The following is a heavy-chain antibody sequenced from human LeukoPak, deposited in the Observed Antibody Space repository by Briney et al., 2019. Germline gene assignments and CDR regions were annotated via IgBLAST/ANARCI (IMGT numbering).Heavy chain of an antibody. CDR2: MNLEGSET. CDR1: GFTFRDHW. D-gene: IGHD3-9*01. V-gene: IGHV3-7*01. CDR3: AISLSSPVDNY. J-gene: IGHJ4*02. Sequence: PGGSLRLSCAASGFTFRDHWMNWVRQAPAKGLEWVANMNLEGSETYYIKSVKSRFTISRDNAKNTLYLQLDSLRAEDTAVYYCAISLSSPVDNYWGQGTLVTVST.